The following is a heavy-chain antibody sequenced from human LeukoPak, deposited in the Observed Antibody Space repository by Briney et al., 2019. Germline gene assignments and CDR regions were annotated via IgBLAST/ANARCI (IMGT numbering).Heavy chain of an antibody. V-gene: IGHV1-69*04. Sequence: GASVKVSCKASGGTFSSYAISWVRQAPGQGLEWMGRIIPILGIANYAQKFQGRVTITADKSTSTAYMELSSLRSEDTAVYYCARGYSYGHNRYLGAYWGQGTLVTVSS. D-gene: IGHD5-18*01. CDR1: GGTFSSYA. J-gene: IGHJ4*02. CDR2: IIPILGIA. CDR3: ARGYSYGHNRYLGAY.